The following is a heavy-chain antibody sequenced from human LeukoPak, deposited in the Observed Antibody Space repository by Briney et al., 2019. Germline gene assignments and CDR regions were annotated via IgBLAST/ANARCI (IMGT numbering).Heavy chain of an antibody. V-gene: IGHV4-59*01. CDR1: GGSISGYY. Sequence: SETLSLTCTVSGGSISGYYWSWIRQPPGKGLEWIGYIYYSGSTNYNPSLKSRVTISVDTSKNQFSLKLSSVTAADTAVYYCARDRWLGHWGQGTLVTVSS. CDR3: ARDRWLGH. CDR2: IYYSGST. D-gene: IGHD6-19*01. J-gene: IGHJ4*02.